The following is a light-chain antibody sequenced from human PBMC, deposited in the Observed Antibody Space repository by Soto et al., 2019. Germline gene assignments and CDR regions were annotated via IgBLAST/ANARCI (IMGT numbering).Light chain of an antibody. Sequence: QSALTQPASVSGSPGQSITISCTGTSSDVGGYNYVSWSQQHPGKAPKLLISEVSNRPSGVSSRFSDSKSGNTASLTISGLQAEDEADYYCCSYAGSSTSWVFGGGTKLTVL. CDR3: CSYAGSSTSWV. J-gene: IGLJ3*02. V-gene: IGLV2-14*03. CDR1: SSDVGGYNY. CDR2: EVS.